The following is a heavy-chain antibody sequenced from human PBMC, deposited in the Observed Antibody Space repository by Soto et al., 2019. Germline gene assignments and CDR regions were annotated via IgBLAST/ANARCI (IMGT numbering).Heavy chain of an antibody. J-gene: IGHJ4*02. V-gene: IGHV1-18*04. CDR3: ARELDLLPTQGGDC. CDR2: ISGYNGNL. Sequence: AAVKVSCKASGYSFNSYGVAWVRQAPGQGLEWMGWISGYNGNLMYAEKVEERVTMTKDTSTSTASLELRSLRFDDTAVYFCARELDLLPTQGGDCRGQEHRVTVSS. D-gene: IGHD1-1*01. CDR1: GYSFNSYG.